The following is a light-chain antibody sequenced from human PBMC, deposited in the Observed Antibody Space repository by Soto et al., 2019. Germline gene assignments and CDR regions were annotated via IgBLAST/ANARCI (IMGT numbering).Light chain of an antibody. J-gene: IGKJ2*01. CDR1: QSISSW. CDR3: QQYNSYCQYT. CDR2: DAS. V-gene: IGKV1-5*01. Sequence: DIQMTQSPSTLSASVGDRVTITCRASQSISSWLAWYQQKRGKAPKLLIYDASSLESGVPSRFSGSGSGTEYTLNISSLQPDDFATYYCQQYNSYCQYTFGQGTKLENK.